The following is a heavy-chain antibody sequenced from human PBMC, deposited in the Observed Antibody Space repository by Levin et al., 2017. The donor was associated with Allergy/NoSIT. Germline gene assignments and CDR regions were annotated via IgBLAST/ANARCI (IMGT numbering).Heavy chain of an antibody. D-gene: IGHD6-6*01. V-gene: IGHV3-13*01. CDR2: IGTAGDT. CDR3: ARGESIAAGRIGQDDAFDI. J-gene: IGHJ3*02. Sequence: GGSLRLSCAASGFTFSSYDMHWVRQATGKGLEWVSAIGTAGDTYYPGSVKGRFTISRENAKNSLYLQMNSLRAGDTAVYYCARGESIAAGRIGQDDAFDIWGQGTMVTVSS. CDR1: GFTFSSYD.